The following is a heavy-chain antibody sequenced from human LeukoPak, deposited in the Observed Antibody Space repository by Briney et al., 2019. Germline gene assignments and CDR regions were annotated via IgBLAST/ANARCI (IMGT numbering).Heavy chain of an antibody. Sequence: ASVKVSCKASGYTFTSYDINWVRQATGQGLEWMGWMNPNSGNTGYAQKFQGRLTLTTDTSTSTAYMELWSLRSDDTALYFCARRFYDSSGYYEAHDYWGQGTLVTVSS. V-gene: IGHV1-8*02. CDR2: MNPNSGNT. D-gene: IGHD3-22*01. CDR1: GYTFTSYD. J-gene: IGHJ4*02. CDR3: ARRFYDSSGYYEAHDY.